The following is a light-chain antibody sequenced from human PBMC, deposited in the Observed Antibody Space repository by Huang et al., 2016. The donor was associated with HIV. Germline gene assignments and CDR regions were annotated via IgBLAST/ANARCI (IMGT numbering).Light chain of an antibody. CDR2: SAS. CDR1: QSISSSF. Sequence: IVLTQSPGTLSLSPGTRATLSCRASQSISSSFLAWFQQKPGQAPRLHIYSASSRAAGIPDRFGGSGSGTDFTLTINRLEPEDSAVYYCHQYGSSPPNTFGQGTKLEIK. V-gene: IGKV3-20*01. J-gene: IGKJ2*01. CDR3: HQYGSSPPNT.